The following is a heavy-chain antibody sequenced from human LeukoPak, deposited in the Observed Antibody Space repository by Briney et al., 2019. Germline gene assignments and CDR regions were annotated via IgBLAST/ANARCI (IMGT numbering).Heavy chain of an antibody. Sequence: LTGGSLRLSCAASGFSFSNYAMHWVRQAPGKGLDWVAVIVYDGSIQNTADSVRGRFIISRDNSKNTVFLQMSSLTTDDTAVYSCARGAILGAFNLMDYWGQGTLVTVSS. V-gene: IGHV3-30*04. CDR1: GFSFSNYA. CDR2: IVYDGSIQ. CDR3: ARGAILGAFNLMDY. D-gene: IGHD1-26*01. J-gene: IGHJ4*02.